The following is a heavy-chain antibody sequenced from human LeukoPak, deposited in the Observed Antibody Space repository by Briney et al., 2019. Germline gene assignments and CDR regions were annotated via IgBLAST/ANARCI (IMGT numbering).Heavy chain of an antibody. CDR1: GFTFSNSW. CDR3: VRGVGSSASCYVRAFDI. Sequence: GGSLRLSCAASGFTFSNSWMHWVCQAPEKGLEWVADIKCDGSEKCYVDSVKGRLTISRDNAKNSLYLQVNSLRAEDMTVYYCVRGVGSSASCYVRAFDIWGQGTMVTVSS. J-gene: IGHJ3*02. D-gene: IGHD2-2*01. V-gene: IGHV3-52*01. CDR2: IKCDGSEK.